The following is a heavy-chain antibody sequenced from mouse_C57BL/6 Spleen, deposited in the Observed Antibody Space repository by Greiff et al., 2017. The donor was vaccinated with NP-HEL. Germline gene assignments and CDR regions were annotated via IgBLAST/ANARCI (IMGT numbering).Heavy chain of an antibody. J-gene: IGHJ2*01. CDR3: ARSRGITTVVYFDY. Sequence: VQLKESGPELVKPGASVKISCKASGYSFTDYNMNWVKQSNGKSLEWIGVINPNYGTTSYNQKFKGKATLTVDQSSSTAYKQLNSLTSEDSAVYYCARSRGITTVVYFDYWGQGTTLTVSS. D-gene: IGHD1-1*01. CDR1: GYSFTDYN. V-gene: IGHV1-39*01. CDR2: INPNYGTT.